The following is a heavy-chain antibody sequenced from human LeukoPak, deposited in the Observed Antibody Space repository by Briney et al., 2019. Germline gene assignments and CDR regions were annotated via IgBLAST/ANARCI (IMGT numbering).Heavy chain of an antibody. Sequence: GSLRLSCAASGFTFSSYWMSWVRQPPGKGLEWIGSIYYSGSTYCNPSLKSRVTISVGTSKNQISLKMRSVTAADTAVYYCARRSMTTVDYWGQGTLVTVSS. D-gene: IGHD4-11*01. CDR3: ARRSMTTVDY. V-gene: IGHV4-39*01. CDR2: IYYSGST. J-gene: IGHJ4*02. CDR1: GFTFSSYW.